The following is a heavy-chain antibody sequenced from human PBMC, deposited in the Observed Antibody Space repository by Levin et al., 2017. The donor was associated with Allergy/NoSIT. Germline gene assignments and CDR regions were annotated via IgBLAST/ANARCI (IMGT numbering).Heavy chain of an antibody. V-gene: IGHV1-2*02. CDR2: INPNSGNT. J-gene: IGHJ4*02. Sequence: ASVKVSCKASGYTFADYYIHWVRQGPGQGLEWMGWINPNSGNTNYVQKFQGRVTMTRDTATNTAYMEVTSLRSDDTAVYYCARDDCAGFSGPFYHYWGQGTLVIVSS. D-gene: IGHD2-21*01. CDR3: ARDDCAGFSGPFYHY. CDR1: GYTFADYY.